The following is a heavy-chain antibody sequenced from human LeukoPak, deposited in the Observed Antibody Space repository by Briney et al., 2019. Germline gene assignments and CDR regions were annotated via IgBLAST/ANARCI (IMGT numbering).Heavy chain of an antibody. CDR1: GGSISSYY. CDR3: ARLIAVADPFDY. D-gene: IGHD6-19*01. J-gene: IGHJ4*02. Sequence: SETLSLTCTVSGGSISSYYWSWIRQPPGKGLEWIGYIYYSGSTNYNPSLKSRVTISVDTSKNQFSLKLSSVTAADTAVYYCARLIAVADPFDYLGQGTLVTVSS. CDR2: IYYSGST. V-gene: IGHV4-59*01.